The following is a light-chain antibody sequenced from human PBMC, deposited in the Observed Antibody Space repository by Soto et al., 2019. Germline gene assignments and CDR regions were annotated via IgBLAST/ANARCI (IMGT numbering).Light chain of an antibody. CDR1: SGHSSYA. V-gene: IGLV4-69*01. CDR2: LNSDGSH. Sequence: QLVLTQSPSASASLGASVKVTCTLSSGHSSYAIAWHQQQPEKGPRYLMKLNSDGSHSKGDGIPDRFSGSSSGAERYLTISRLQSEDEADCYCQTWGTGIRVFGGGTKLTVL. CDR3: QTWGTGIRV. J-gene: IGLJ3*02.